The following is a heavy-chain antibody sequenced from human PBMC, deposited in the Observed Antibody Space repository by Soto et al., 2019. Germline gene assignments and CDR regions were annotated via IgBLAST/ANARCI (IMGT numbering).Heavy chain of an antibody. J-gene: IGHJ4*02. CDR1: GFTFSSYA. CDR3: AKDRGSDWSAHYFDY. Sequence: EVQLLESGGDWVQPGGSLRLSCAASGFTFSSYAMSWVRQTPGMGLEWVSAISGSGGSTYYVDSVKGRFAISRDNSKSTAYLEMSSLRAEETAMYYCAKDRGSDWSAHYFDYWCQGALVTVSA. D-gene: IGHD3-9*01. CDR2: ISGSGGST. V-gene: IGHV3-23*01.